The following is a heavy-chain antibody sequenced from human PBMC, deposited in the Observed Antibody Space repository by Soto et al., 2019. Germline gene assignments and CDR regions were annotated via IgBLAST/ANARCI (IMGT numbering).Heavy chain of an antibody. CDR1: GYTFTNYG. CDR3: ASQYFYDSSGYYFFLDY. V-gene: IGHV1-18*01. Sequence: QVQLVQCGTEVKKPGASVKVSCKASGYTFTNYGISWVRQAPGQGLEWMGWVSAYNGNTNYAQKLQGRVTMTTDTSTSTAYMELRSLRSDDTAVYYCASQYFYDSSGYYFFLDYWGQGTLLTVSS. J-gene: IGHJ4*02. CDR2: VSAYNGNT. D-gene: IGHD3-22*01.